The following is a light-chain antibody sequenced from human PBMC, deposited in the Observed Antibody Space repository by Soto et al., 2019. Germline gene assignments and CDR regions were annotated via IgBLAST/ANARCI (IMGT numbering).Light chain of an antibody. V-gene: IGKV3D-15*01. CDR3: QQYNSSPPA. CDR2: GAS. CDR1: QSVSSN. Sequence: EIVMTQSPATLSVSPGERATLSCRASQSVSSNLAWYQQKPGQAPRLLIYGASTRATGIPARFSGSGSGTEFSLTISSLESEDFPVYYCQQYNSSPPAFGQRTKLEIK. J-gene: IGKJ2*01.